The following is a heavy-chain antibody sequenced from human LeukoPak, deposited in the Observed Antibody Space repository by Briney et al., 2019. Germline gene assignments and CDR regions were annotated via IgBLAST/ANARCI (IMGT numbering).Heavy chain of an antibody. Sequence: SETLSPTCTVSGGSISSSSYYWGWIRQPPGKGLEWIGSIYYSGSTYYNPSLKSRVTISVDTSKNQFSLKLSSVTAADTAVYYCARQVLRYSSPHFDYWGQGTLVTVSS. CDR2: IYYSGST. J-gene: IGHJ4*02. D-gene: IGHD3-9*01. CDR1: GGSISSSSYY. CDR3: ARQVLRYSSPHFDY. V-gene: IGHV4-39*07.